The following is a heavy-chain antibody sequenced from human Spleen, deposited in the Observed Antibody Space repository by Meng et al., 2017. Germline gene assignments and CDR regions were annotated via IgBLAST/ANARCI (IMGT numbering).Heavy chain of an antibody. CDR2: IGHSGFT. V-gene: IGHV4-39*01. CDR1: GDYIGTGAYY. CDR3: VRSSGWVRTGFDP. J-gene: IGHJ5*02. Sequence: QPQLQESGPGLVKPSEALSLTCGVSGDYIGTGAYYWGWIRQAPGKGLEWIGGIGHSGFTYYTPSVRSRVTVSIDTSKSQFSLKLTSVTAADTAVYYCVRSSGWVRTGFDPWGQGTLVTVSS. D-gene: IGHD6-19*01.